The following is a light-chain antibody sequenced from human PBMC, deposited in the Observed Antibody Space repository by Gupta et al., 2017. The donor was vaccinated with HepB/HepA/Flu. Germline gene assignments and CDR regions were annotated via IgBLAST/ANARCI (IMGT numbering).Light chain of an antibody. CDR2: GAS. Sequence: EIVLTQSPGTLSLSPGERATLSCRASQSVSSSYLAWYQQKTGQAPRLIIYGASSRDTGTTDGFSGGGEEXDFTHTXSRREYEDCAVYYAHQNSSPITFGXGTKVDIK. V-gene: IGKV3-20*01. J-gene: IGKJ3*01. CDR1: QSVSSSY. CDR3: HQNSSPIT.